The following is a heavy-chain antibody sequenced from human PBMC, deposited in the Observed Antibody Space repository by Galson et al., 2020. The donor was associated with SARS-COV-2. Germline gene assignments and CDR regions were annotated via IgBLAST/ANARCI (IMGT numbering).Heavy chain of an antibody. CDR1: GFTFSTYA. Sequence: ESLKISCAASGFTFSTYAMSWVRQAPGKGLEWVSIISGGGVGIYYADSVKGRFTISRDNSKNTLYLQMNSLRAEDTAVYYCAKFGLTATTGFDHWGQGTLVTVSS. V-gene: IGHV3-23*01. CDR2: ISGGGVGI. J-gene: IGHJ4*02. CDR3: AKFGLTATTGFDH. D-gene: IGHD4-17*01.